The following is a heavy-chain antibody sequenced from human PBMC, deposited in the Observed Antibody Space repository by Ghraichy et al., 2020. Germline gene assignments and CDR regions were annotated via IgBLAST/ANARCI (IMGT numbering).Heavy chain of an antibody. J-gene: IGHJ4*02. CDR2: ISSSSNI. V-gene: IGHV3-48*02. D-gene: IGHD3-22*01. Sequence: GGSLRLSCAASGFTFSNYNMNWVRQAPGKGLEWVSYISSSSNIYYADSVRGRFTISRDSAKNSLHLRLNSLRDEDTAVYYCAREIYDSSGYYLRGFDYWGQGTLVTVSS. CDR3: AREIYDSSGYYLRGFDY. CDR1: GFTFSNYN.